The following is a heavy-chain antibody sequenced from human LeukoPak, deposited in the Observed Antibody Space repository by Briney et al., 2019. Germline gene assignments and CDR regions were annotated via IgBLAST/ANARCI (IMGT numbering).Heavy chain of an antibody. CDR3: ARSIAAVNWFDP. Sequence: PGGSLRLSCAASGFTFSSYAMHWVRQAPGKGLEWVAVISYDGSNKYYTDSVKGRFTISRDNSKNTLYLQMNSLRAEDTAVYYCARSIAAVNWFDPWGQGTLVTVSS. CDR2: ISYDGSNK. J-gene: IGHJ5*02. CDR1: GFTFSSYA. D-gene: IGHD6-13*01. V-gene: IGHV3-30*04.